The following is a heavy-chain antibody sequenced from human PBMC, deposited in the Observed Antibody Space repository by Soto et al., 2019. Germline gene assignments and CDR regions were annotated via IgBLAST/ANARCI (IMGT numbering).Heavy chain of an antibody. CDR1: GGSISPFY. J-gene: IGHJ4*02. D-gene: IGHD3-16*01. V-gene: IGHV4-59*01. CDR2: LYYSDNT. Sequence: SETLSLTCTVSGGSISPFYWSWVRQPPGKGLEWIGYLYYSDNTNYNPSLKSRVTISVDASKNQVSLRLTSVTAADTAVYYCARVGGLAARTFDYWGQGTVVTVSS. CDR3: ARVGGLAARTFDY.